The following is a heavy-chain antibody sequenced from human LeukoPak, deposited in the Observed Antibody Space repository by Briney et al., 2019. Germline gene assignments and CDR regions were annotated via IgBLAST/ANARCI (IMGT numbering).Heavy chain of an antibody. CDR3: ARGDWGGYFDY. J-gene: IGHJ4*02. CDR1: GMSLTDFQ. CDR2: INASGRT. Sequence: SETLSLTCIVYGMSLTDFQWGWIRQSPGKGLEWTGEINASGRTNYNPSLKTSVFISRDTSKRQFSLNLTPVTAADTALYYCARGDWGGYFDYWGQGIQVTVSS. D-gene: IGHD3-16*01. V-gene: IGHV4-34*01.